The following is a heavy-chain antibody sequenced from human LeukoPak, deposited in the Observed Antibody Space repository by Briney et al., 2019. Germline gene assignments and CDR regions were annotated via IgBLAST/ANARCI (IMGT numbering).Heavy chain of an antibody. CDR1: GGSTSSSSYY. D-gene: IGHD3-10*01. CDR2: IYYSGST. CDR3: ARDWYFYGSGSYSRLRY. V-gene: IGHV4-39*07. J-gene: IGHJ4*02. Sequence: PSETLSLTCTVSGGSTSSSSYYWGWIRQPPGKGLEWIGSIYYSGSTYYNPSLKSRLTISVHTSKNQFSLKLSSVTAADTAVYYCARDWYFYGSGSYSRLRYWGQGTLVTVSS.